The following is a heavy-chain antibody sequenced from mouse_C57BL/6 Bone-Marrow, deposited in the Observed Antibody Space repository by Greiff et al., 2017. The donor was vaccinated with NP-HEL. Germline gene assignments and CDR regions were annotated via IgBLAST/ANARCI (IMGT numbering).Heavy chain of an antibody. CDR2: IYPRSGNT. Sequence: VQLQESGAELARPGASVKLSCKASGYTFTSYGISWVKQRTGQGLEWIGEIYPRSGNTYYNEKFKGKATLTADKSSSTAYMELRSLTSEDSAVYFCARYYYGSRRYFDVWGTGTTVTVSS. J-gene: IGHJ1*03. CDR3: ARYYYGSRRYFDV. D-gene: IGHD1-1*01. CDR1: GYTFTSYG. V-gene: IGHV1-81*01.